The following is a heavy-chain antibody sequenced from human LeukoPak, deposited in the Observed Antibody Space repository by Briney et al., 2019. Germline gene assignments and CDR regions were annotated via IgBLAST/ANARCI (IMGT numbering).Heavy chain of an antibody. CDR1: GFTFSDYY. V-gene: IGHV3-11*03. Sequence: PGGSLRLSCAASGFTFSDYYMSWIRQAPGKGLEWVSYISSSSRYTNYADSVKGRFTISGDNAKNSLYLQMNSLRAEDTAVYYCARWKGDYYDRNFDYWGQGTLVTVSS. CDR2: ISSSSRYT. CDR3: ARWKGDYYDRNFDY. J-gene: IGHJ4*02. D-gene: IGHD3-22*01.